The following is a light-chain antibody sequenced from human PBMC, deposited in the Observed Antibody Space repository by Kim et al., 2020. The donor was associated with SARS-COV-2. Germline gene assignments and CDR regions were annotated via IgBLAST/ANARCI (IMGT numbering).Light chain of an antibody. CDR1: QSINSN. Sequence: SASVGESVTITCRASQSINSNLDWYQQKPGKAPKILVFSTSNLQSGVPSRFRGGASGTEFTLTISNLQPEDFATYYCQQTDSYPPTFGQGTKLEI. CDR2: STS. J-gene: IGKJ2*01. CDR3: QQTDSYPPT. V-gene: IGKV1-39*01.